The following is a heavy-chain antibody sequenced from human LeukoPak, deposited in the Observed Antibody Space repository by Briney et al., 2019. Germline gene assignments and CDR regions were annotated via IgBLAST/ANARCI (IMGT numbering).Heavy chain of an antibody. J-gene: IGHJ4*02. CDR1: GYTFTGYY. V-gene: IGHV1-2*02. Sequence: ASVKVSCKASGYTFTGYYMHWVRQAPGQGLEWMGWINPNSGGANYAQKFQGRVTMTGDTSISTAYMELSRLRSDDTAVYYCARWEDDYYFDYWGQGTLVTVSS. CDR3: ARWEDDYYFDY. CDR2: INPNSGGA. D-gene: IGHD1-26*01.